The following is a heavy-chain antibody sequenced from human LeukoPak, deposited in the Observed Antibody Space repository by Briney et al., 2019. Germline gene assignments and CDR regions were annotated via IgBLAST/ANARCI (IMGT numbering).Heavy chain of an antibody. J-gene: IGHJ4*02. CDR3: AISSYDFWSGYYLGCFDY. CDR1: GYSLSSGYY. CDR2: VDHSGGT. D-gene: IGHD3-3*01. Sequence: PSETLSLTCTVSGYSLSSGYYWGWIRQPPGKGLEWIGSVDHSGGTYYNPSLRSRVSISVDTSKNQFSLKLSSVTAADTAVYYCAISSYDFWSGYYLGCFDYWGQGTLVTVSS. V-gene: IGHV4-38-2*02.